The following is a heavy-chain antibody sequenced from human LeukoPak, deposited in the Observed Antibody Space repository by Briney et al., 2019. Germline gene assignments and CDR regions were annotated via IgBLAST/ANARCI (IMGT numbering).Heavy chain of an antibody. CDR1: GYTFTSYY. V-gene: IGHV1-46*01. CDR3: ARGVVPARRIHYYYMDV. Sequence: ASVKVSCKASGYTFTSYYMHWVRQAPGQGLEWMGIINPSGGSTSYAQKFQGRVTMTRDTSTSTVYMELSSLRSEDTAVYYCARGVVPARRIHYYYMDVWGKGTTVTVSS. D-gene: IGHD3-3*01. J-gene: IGHJ6*03. CDR2: INPSGGST.